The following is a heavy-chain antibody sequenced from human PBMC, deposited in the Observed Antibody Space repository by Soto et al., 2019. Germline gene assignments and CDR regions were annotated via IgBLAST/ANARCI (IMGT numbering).Heavy chain of an antibody. V-gene: IGHV4-34*01. CDR1: GGSFSGYY. Sequence: SETLSLTCAVYGGSFSGYYWSWIRQPPGKGLEWIGEINHSGSTNYNPSLKSRVTISVDTSKNQFSLKLSSVTAADTAVYYCARGYSSTWDYWGQGTLVTVSS. CDR2: INHSGST. CDR3: ARGYSSTWDY. J-gene: IGHJ4*02. D-gene: IGHD6-13*01.